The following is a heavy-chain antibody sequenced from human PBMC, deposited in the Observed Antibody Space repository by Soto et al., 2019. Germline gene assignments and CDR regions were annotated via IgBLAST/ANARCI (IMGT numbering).Heavy chain of an antibody. CDR1: GFTFSRYS. V-gene: IGHV3-21*01. CDR2: ISSTTNYI. J-gene: IGHJ4*02. Sequence: EVQLVESEGGLVRPGGSLRLSCAASGFTFSRYSMNWVRRAPGKGLEWVSSISSTTNYIYYADSMKGRFTVSRGNAKNSVYLSMNSLSAEDTAVYYYARDSDNLTSNFDYWGQGTLVTDSS. D-gene: IGHD1-20*01. CDR3: ARDSDNLTSNFDY.